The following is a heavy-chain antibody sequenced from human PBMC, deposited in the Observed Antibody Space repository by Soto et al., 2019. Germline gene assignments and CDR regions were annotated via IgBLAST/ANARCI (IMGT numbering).Heavy chain of an antibody. CDR2: IIPIFGTA. CDR1: GGTFSSHA. D-gene: IGHD4-17*01. V-gene: IGHV1-69*12. Sequence: QVQLVQSGAEVKKPGSSVKVSCKASGGTFSSHAISWVRQAPGQGLEWMGGIIPIFGTANYAQKFQGRVTITEDESTSTAYMELSSLRSEDTAVYYCARDWGYGDYGLGYYYGMDVWGQGTTVTVSS. CDR3: ARDWGYGDYGLGYYYGMDV. J-gene: IGHJ6*02.